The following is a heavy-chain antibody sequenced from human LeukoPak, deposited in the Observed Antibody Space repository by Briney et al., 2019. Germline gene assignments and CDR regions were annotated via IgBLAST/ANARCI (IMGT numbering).Heavy chain of an antibody. CDR1: GGSFSGYY. V-gene: IGHV4-34*01. CDR3: ARQNYYDSSGEVGY. Sequence: SETLSLTCAVYGGSFSGYYWSWIRQPPGKGLEWIGEINHSGSTNYNPSLKSRVTISVDTSKNQFSLKLSSVTAADTAVYYCARQNYYDSSGEVGYWGQGTLVTVSS. D-gene: IGHD3-22*01. CDR2: INHSGST. J-gene: IGHJ4*02.